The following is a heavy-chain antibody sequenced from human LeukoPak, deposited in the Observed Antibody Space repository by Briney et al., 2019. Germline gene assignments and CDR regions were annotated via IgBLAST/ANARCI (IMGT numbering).Heavy chain of an antibody. CDR1: GYTFTSYA. J-gene: IGHJ4*02. V-gene: IGHV1-3*01. CDR3: ARDNLPTDYDYVWGSYRLQDY. CDR2: INAGNGNT. D-gene: IGHD3-16*02. Sequence: ASVKVSCKASGYTFTSYAMHWVRQAPGQRLEWMGWINAGNGNTNYAQKLQGRVTMTTDTSTSTAYMELRSLRSDDTTVYYCARDNLPTDYDYVWGSYRLQDYWGQGTLVTVSS.